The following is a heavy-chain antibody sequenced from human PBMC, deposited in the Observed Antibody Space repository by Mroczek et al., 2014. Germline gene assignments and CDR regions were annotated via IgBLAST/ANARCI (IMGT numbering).Heavy chain of an antibody. CDR2: ISGSGGST. V-gene: IGHV3-23*01. CDR3: AIIPPIRQLTRGENWFDP. J-gene: IGHJ5*02. CDR1: GFTFSSYA. Sequence: ESGGGLVQPGGSLRLSCAASGFTFSSYAMSWVRQAPGKGLEWVSAISGSGGSTYYADSVKGRFTISRDNSKNTLYLQMNSLRAEDTAVYYCAIIPPIRQLTRGENWFDPWGQGTLVTVSS. D-gene: IGHD2-2*01.